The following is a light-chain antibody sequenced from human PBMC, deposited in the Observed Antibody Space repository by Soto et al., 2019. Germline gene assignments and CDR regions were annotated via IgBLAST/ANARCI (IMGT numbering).Light chain of an antibody. J-gene: IGLJ2*01. CDR3: SSFSSITREV. CDR1: SSDVGGYSY. Sequence: QSALTQPASVSGSPGQSITISCTGTSSDVGGYSYVSWYQQHPGKTPKLMIYEVSNRPSGVSHRFSGSKSGNTASLTSSGLQTEDEADYYCSSFSSITREVFGGGTKLTV. V-gene: IGLV2-14*01. CDR2: EVS.